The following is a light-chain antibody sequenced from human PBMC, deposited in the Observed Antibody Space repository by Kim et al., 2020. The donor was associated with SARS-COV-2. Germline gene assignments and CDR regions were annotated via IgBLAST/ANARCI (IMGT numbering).Light chain of an antibody. Sequence: VAPGKTARITCGGNNIESRTVNWYQQKPGQAPVLVIYYDDDRPSGIPERFSGSTSGNTATLTISRVEAGDEADYYCQVWDSSSDHPFGGGTQLTVL. CDR1: NIESRT. CDR3: QVWDSSSDHP. V-gene: IGLV3-21*04. CDR2: YDD. J-gene: IGLJ2*01.